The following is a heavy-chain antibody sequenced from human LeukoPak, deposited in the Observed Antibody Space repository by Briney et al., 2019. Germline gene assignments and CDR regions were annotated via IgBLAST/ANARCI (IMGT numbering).Heavy chain of an antibody. V-gene: IGHV3-48*03. CDR1: GFSYSSYE. CDR3: ARGPHPYSSGWYHFDY. D-gene: IGHD6-19*01. Sequence: PGGPLILSCAAPGFSYSSYEMNWVRQAPGKGPELLSYISRSSRTIYFADSVTGRLTIARDNARNSLYLQMNSLRGEDTAVYYCARGPHPYSSGWYHFDYWGQGTLVTVSS. J-gene: IGHJ4*02. CDR2: ISRSSRTI.